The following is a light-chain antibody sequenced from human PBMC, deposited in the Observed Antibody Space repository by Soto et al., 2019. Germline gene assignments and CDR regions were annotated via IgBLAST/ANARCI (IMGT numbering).Light chain of an antibody. CDR2: AAS. J-gene: IGKJ1*01. Sequence: EIVMTQSPVTLSVSPGERATLSCRASQSVNINLAWYQQKPGQTPRLLIYAASTRATGIPARFSGSGSGADFTLTISRLEPEDFAVYYCQQYHNWPRTFGQGTKVDI. V-gene: IGKV3-15*01. CDR1: QSVNIN. CDR3: QQYHNWPRT.